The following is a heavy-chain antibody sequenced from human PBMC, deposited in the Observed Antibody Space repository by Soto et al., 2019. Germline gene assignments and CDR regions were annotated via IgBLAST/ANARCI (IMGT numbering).Heavy chain of an antibody. D-gene: IGHD5-12*01. CDR3: ARGPAAYDTPFPS. V-gene: IGHV4-34*01. Sequence: GYGGLLRGYYWLVCRQPPGKGLEWIGEINHGGSTNYNTSLKSRVTISVDTSKNQFSLKLSSVTAADTAVYYCARGPAAYDTPFPSW. CDR1: GGLLRGYY. CDR2: INHGGST. J-gene: IGHJ5*01.